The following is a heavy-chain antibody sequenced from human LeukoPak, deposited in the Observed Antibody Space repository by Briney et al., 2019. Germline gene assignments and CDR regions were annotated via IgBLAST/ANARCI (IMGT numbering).Heavy chain of an antibody. D-gene: IGHD3-22*01. Sequence: GGSLRLSCVVSGFRFSDYYMSWIRQTPGKGLEFISYISGPGDAIYYTDSVKGRFTISRDNAKNSLYLQLDSLSAEDTAAYYCASLYDSTGFCFDYWGQGALVTVSS. J-gene: IGHJ4*02. CDR1: GFRFSDYY. CDR3: ASLYDSTGFCFDY. CDR2: ISGPGDAI. V-gene: IGHV3-11*01.